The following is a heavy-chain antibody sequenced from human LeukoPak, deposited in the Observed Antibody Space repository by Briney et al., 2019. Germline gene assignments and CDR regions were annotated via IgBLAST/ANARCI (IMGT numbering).Heavy chain of an antibody. D-gene: IGHD3-3*01. Sequence: ASVKVSCXASGGTFSSYAISWVRQAPGQGLEWMGGIIPIFGTANYAQKFQGRVTITADESTSTAYMELSSLRSEDTAVYYCAAAVRFLGPFDYWGQGTLVTVSS. CDR3: AAAVRFLGPFDY. J-gene: IGHJ4*02. V-gene: IGHV1-69*01. CDR1: GGTFSSYA. CDR2: IIPIFGTA.